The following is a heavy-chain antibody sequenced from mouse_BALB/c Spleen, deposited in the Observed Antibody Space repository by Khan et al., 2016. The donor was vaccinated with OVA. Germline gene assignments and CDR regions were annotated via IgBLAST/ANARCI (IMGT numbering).Heavy chain of an antibody. V-gene: IGHV14-1*02. Sequence: EVQLQQSGAELVRPGALVKLSCKASGFNITDYYMHWVKQRPDQGLELIGWIDPENGHTIYDPKFQGKASIKADTSSNTAYLQLSSLTSEDTAVYSCARRGYGNYWFAYWGQGTLVTVSA. CDR2: IDPENGHT. J-gene: IGHJ3*01. CDR3: ARRGYGNYWFAY. CDR1: GFNITDYY. D-gene: IGHD2-1*01.